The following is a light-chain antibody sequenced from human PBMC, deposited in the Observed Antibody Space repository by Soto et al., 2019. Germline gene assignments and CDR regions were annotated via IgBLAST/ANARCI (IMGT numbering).Light chain of an antibody. CDR3: HQRSNWPPEVT. CDR2: DAS. J-gene: IGKJ3*01. CDR1: QSVSSS. Sequence: EIVLTQSPDTLSLSPGERATLSCRASQSVSSSLAWYHQKPGQAPRLLIYDASNRATGIPARFSGSGSGTDFTLTISSLEPEDFAVYYCHQRSNWPPEVTFGPGTKVDIK. V-gene: IGKV3-11*01.